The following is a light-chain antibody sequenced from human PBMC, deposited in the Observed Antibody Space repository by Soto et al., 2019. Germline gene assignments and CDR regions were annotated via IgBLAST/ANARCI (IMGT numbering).Light chain of an antibody. Sequence: DIQMTQSPSSLSASVGDRVTITCQASQDISNYLNWYQQKPGKAPKILIYDASVLEAGVPSRFSGGGSGTHFTLTIISLQAEDVATYYCQQFDNLPLTFGGGTKVEIK. CDR3: QQFDNLPLT. V-gene: IGKV1-33*01. J-gene: IGKJ4*01. CDR1: QDISNY. CDR2: DAS.